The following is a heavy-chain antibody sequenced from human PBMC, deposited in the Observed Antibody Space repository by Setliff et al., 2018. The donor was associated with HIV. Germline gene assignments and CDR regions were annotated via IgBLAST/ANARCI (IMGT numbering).Heavy chain of an antibody. V-gene: IGHV4-59*12. CDR2: IYYSGNT. D-gene: IGHD3-3*01. J-gene: IGHJ6*03. Sequence: ASETLSLTCTVSGGSISSYYWSWIRQPPGKGLEWIGYIYYSGNTNYNPSLKSRVTISVDTSKNQLSLKLSSVTAADTAVYYCARARFWSGYYTGDNYYYMDVWGKGTTVTVSS. CDR3: ARARFWSGYYTGDNYYYMDV. CDR1: GGSISSYY.